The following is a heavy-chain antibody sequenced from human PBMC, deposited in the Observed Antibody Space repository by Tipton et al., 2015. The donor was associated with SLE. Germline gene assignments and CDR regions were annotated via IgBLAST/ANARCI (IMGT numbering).Heavy chain of an antibody. CDR3: ARVSSGSYYDRGGYYQLANRHFDL. V-gene: IGHV4-34*01. CDR2: IHHSAGA. D-gene: IGHD3-22*01. J-gene: IGHJ4*02. CDR1: GGSFDYA. Sequence: TLSLTCTVYGGSFDYAWSWIRQPPGKGLEWIGEIHHSAGAKYSPSLESGVTISIDTSKTQFSLRLSSVTAADTAVYYCARVSSGSYYDRGGYYQLANRHFDLWGRGILVSVSS.